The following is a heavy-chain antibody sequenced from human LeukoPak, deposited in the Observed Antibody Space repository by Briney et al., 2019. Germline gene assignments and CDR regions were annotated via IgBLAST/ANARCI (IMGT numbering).Heavy chain of an antibody. CDR1: GGSISSGGYY. CDR2: IYYSGST. D-gene: IGHD3-16*01. Sequence: SETLSLTCTVSGGSISSGGYYWSWIRQHPGKGLEWIGYIYYSGSTYYNPSLKSRVTISVDTSKNQFSLKLSSVTAADTAVYYCTRDRVHYARLDPWGQGTLVTVSS. J-gene: IGHJ5*02. V-gene: IGHV4-31*03. CDR3: TRDRVHYARLDP.